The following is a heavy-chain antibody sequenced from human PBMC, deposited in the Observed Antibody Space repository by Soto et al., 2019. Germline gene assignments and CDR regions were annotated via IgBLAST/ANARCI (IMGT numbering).Heavy chain of an antibody. J-gene: IGHJ4*02. Sequence: ASVKVSCKASGGTFSSYTISWVRQAPGQGLEWMGRIIPILGIANYAQKFQGRVTITADKSTSTAYMELSSLRSEDTAVYYCAVTHRKYSGYDPNPNDYWGQGTLVTVSS. V-gene: IGHV1-69*02. CDR3: AVTHRKYSGYDPNPNDY. D-gene: IGHD5-12*01. CDR2: IIPILGIA. CDR1: GGTFSSYT.